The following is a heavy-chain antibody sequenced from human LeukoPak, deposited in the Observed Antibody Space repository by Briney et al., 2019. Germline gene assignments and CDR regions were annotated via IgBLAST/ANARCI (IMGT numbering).Heavy chain of an antibody. CDR3: AKGDSSGWYYFDY. CDR1: GFTFSTYG. Sequence: GGSLRLSCTASGFTFSTYGMHWVRQAPGKGLEWVTLISYDGSTKYYSDSVKGRFTLSRDNSKNTLYLQMNSLRAEDTAVYYCAKGDSSGWYYFDYWGQGTLVTVSS. D-gene: IGHD6-19*01. V-gene: IGHV3-30*18. CDR2: ISYDGSTK. J-gene: IGHJ4*02.